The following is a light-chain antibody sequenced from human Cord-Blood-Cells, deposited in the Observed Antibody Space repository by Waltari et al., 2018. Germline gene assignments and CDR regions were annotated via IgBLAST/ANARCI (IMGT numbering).Light chain of an antibody. CDR2: SNN. Sequence: QSVLPQPPSASGTPGQRVTISCSGSSPNIGSNTVKWYQQLPGTAPKLLIYSNNQLPSGVPDRFSGSKSGTSASLAISGLQSEDEADCYCAAWDDSLNGPVFGTGTKVTVL. CDR3: AAWDDSLNGPV. J-gene: IGLJ1*01. CDR1: SPNIGSNT. V-gene: IGLV1-44*01.